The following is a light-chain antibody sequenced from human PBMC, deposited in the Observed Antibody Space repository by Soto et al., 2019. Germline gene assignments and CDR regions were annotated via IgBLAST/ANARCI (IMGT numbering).Light chain of an antibody. J-gene: IGLJ2*01. Sequence: QSVLTQPPSVSAAPGQKVTISCSGSSSNIGNNYVSWYQQLPGTAPKLLIYDNNKRPSGIPDRFSGSKSGTSATLGITGLQTRDVADYYCGTWDSSLSAGEVFGVGTKLTVL. CDR1: SSNIGNNY. CDR3: GTWDSSLSAGEV. CDR2: DNN. V-gene: IGLV1-51*01.